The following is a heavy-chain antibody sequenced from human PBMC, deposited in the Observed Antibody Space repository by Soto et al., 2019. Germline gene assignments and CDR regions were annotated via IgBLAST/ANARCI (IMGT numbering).Heavy chain of an antibody. CDR1: GFTFSSYA. D-gene: IGHD6-6*01. V-gene: IGHV3-23*01. Sequence: RGGSLRLSCAASGFTFSSYAMSWVRQAPGKGLEWVSAISGSGGSTYYADSVKGRFTISRDNSKNTLYLQMNSLRAEDTAVYYCAKQGGSIAARPWLHFDYWGQGTLVTVSS. J-gene: IGHJ4*02. CDR3: AKQGGSIAARPWLHFDY. CDR2: ISGSGGST.